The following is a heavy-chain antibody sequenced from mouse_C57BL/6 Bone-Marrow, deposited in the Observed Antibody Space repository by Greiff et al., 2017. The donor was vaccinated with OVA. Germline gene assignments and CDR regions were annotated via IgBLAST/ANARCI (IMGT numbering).Heavy chain of an antibody. V-gene: IGHV5-15*01. J-gene: IGHJ4*01. D-gene: IGHD2-5*01. CDR2: ISNLAYSI. CDR1: GFTFSDYG. CDR3: ARDSNHDYYAMDY. Sequence: EVHLVESGGGLVQPGGSLKLSCAASGFTFSDYGMAWVRQAPRKGPEWVAFISNLAYSIYYADTVTGRFTISRENAKNTLYLEMSSLRSEDTAMYYCARDSNHDYYAMDYWGQGTSVTVSS.